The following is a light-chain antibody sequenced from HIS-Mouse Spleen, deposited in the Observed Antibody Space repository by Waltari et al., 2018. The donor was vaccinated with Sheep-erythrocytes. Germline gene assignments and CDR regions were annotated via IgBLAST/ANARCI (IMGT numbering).Light chain of an antibody. CDR1: SSDVGGYNY. CDR3: CSYAGSYNHV. J-gene: IGLJ1*01. V-gene: IGLV2-11*01. Sequence: QSALTQPRSVSGSPGQSVTISCTGTSSDVGGYNYVSWYQQYPGKAPKLMIYDVSKRPSGVHDRFSGSKSGNTASLTISGLQAEDEADYYCCSYAGSYNHVFATGTKVTVL. CDR2: DVS.